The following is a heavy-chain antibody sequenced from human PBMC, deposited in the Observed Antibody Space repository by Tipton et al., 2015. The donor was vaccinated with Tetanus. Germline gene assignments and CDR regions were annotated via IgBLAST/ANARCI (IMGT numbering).Heavy chain of an antibody. Sequence: SLRLSCTASGFTFSSYAMTWVRQGPGKGLEWVSSIGGSGGPNRTYYADSVKGRFTISRDNSKNTLYLQMNSLRAEDTAVYYCAREADCSGGSCFSGDFDNWGQGTQVTVSS. D-gene: IGHD2-15*01. J-gene: IGHJ4*02. V-gene: IGHV3-23*01. CDR1: GFTFSSYA. CDR2: IGGSGGPNRT. CDR3: AREADCSGGSCFSGDFDN.